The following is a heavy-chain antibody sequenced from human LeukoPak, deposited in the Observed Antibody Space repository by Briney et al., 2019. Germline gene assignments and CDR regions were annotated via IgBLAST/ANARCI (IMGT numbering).Heavy chain of an antibody. CDR3: AREDDWNYEDY. CDR2: IKQDGSEK. J-gene: IGHJ4*02. V-gene: IGHV3-7*01. Sequence: QAGGSLRLSCAASGFTFSSYWMSWVRQAPGKGLEWVANIKQDGSEKYYVNSVKGRFTISRDNAKNSLYLQMNSLRAEDTAIYYCAREDDWNYEDYWGQGTLVTVSS. D-gene: IGHD1-7*01. CDR1: GFTFSSYW.